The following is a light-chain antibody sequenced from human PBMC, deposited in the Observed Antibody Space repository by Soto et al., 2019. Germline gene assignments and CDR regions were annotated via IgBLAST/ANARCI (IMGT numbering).Light chain of an antibody. Sequence: DIQMTQSPSSLSASVGDRVTITCRASQSISSYLAWYQQKPGKAPKLLIYAASTLQSGVPSRFSGSGSGTDFTLTISCLQSEDFATYYCQQYNTYLTFGQGTKVDIK. V-gene: IGKV1-9*01. CDR2: AAS. CDR3: QQYNTYLT. CDR1: QSISSY. J-gene: IGKJ1*01.